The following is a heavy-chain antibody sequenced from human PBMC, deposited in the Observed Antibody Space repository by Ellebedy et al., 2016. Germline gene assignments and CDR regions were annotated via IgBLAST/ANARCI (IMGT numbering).Heavy chain of an antibody. CDR3: ARYVDTANYYYYYGMDV. V-gene: IGHV1-18*01. CDR1: GYTFTSYG. J-gene: IGHJ6*02. D-gene: IGHD5-18*01. Sequence: ASVKVSCXASGYTFTSYGISWVRQAPGQGLEWMGWISAYNGNTNYARKLQGRVTMTTDTSTSTAYMELRSLRSDDTAVYYCARYVDTANYYYYYGMDVWGQGTTVTVSS. CDR2: ISAYNGNT.